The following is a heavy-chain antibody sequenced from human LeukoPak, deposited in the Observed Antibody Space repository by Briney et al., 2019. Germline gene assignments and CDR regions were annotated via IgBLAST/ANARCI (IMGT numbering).Heavy chain of an antibody. V-gene: IGHV4-61*02. J-gene: IGHJ4*02. Sequence: SQTLSLTCTVSGSSISSGSYYWSWIRQPAGKGLEWIGRIYTSGSTNYNPSLKSRVTISVDTSKNQFSLKLSSVTAADTAVYYCARTGYQLLYGAFDYWGQGTLVTVSS. CDR2: IYTSGST. CDR1: GSSISSGSYY. D-gene: IGHD2-2*02. CDR3: ARTGYQLLYGAFDY.